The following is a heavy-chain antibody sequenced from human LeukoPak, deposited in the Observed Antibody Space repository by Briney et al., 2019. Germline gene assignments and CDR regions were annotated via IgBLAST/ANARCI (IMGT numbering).Heavy chain of an antibody. CDR3: ARAYSSSSMVKNWFDP. V-gene: IGHV3-48*04. Sequence: GGSLRLSCSASGFTFTTYGMNWVRQAPGKGLEWVSYISSSGSTIYYADSVKGRFTISRDNAKNSLYLQMNSLRAEDTAVYYCARAYSSSSMVKNWFDPWGQGTLVTVSS. D-gene: IGHD6-6*01. J-gene: IGHJ5*02. CDR1: GFTFTTYG. CDR2: ISSSGSTI.